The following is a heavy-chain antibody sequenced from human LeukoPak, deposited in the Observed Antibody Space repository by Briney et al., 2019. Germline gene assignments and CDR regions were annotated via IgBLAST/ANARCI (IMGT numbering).Heavy chain of an antibody. J-gene: IGHJ4*02. V-gene: IGHV4-34*01. D-gene: IGHD3-9*01. Sequence: SETLSLTCAVYGGSISGYYWSWIRQPPGKGLEWVGEIYYTGATSYSPSLKSRATISIDASKNQFSLKLNSVTAADTAVYYCARGNILTGYCFDYWGQGSLVTVSS. CDR1: GGSISGYY. CDR3: ARGNILTGYCFDY. CDR2: IYYTGAT.